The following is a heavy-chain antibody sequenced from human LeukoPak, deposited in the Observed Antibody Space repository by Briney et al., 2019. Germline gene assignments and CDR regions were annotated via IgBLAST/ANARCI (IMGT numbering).Heavy chain of an antibody. D-gene: IGHD3-16*01. CDR2: VFNSGIT. V-gene: IGHV4-59*01. J-gene: IGHJ4*02. CDR1: GDSIRNYY. CDR3: ARGASYFDY. Sequence: SETLSLTCTVSGDSIRNYYWSWIRQPPGNGLEWIGYVFNSGITNYNPSLKSRLTISLDTPKNHFSLKLSSVTAADTAVYYCARGASYFDYWGQGTLVTVSS.